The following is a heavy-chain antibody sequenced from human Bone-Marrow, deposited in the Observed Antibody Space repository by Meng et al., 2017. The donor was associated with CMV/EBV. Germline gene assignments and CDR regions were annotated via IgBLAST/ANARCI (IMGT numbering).Heavy chain of an antibody. D-gene: IGHD3-3*01. V-gene: IGHV4-39*07. CDR1: GGSISSSSYY. CDR2: IYYTGST. CDR3: ARAANYDFWSGYPYYFDY. Sequence: SETLSFTCTVSGGSISSSSYYWGWIRQPPGKGLEWIGSIYYTGSTYYNPSLKSRVTISVDTSKNQFSLKLSSVTAADTAVYYCARAANYDFWSGYPYYFDYWGQGTLVTVSS. J-gene: IGHJ4*02.